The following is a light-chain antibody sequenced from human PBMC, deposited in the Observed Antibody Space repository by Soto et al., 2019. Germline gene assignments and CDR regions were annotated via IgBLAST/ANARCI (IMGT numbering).Light chain of an antibody. Sequence: DIQMTQSPSPLSASVGDRVTITCRASQNVDKWLAWHQQKPGKAPKLLIYEASKLDSGVPSRFSGSRSGTEFTLTISCLQPDDFATYYCLQYKSYSDMYTFGQGTKVEI. CDR1: QNVDKW. CDR3: LQYKSYSDMYT. CDR2: EAS. V-gene: IGKV1-5*03. J-gene: IGKJ2*01.